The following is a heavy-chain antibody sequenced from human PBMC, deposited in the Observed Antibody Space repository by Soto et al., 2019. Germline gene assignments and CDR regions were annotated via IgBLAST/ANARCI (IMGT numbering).Heavy chain of an antibody. V-gene: IGHV3-15*07. CDR1: GFTFSNAW. Sequence: EVQLVESGGGLVKPGGSLRLSCAASGFTFSNAWMNWVRQAPGQGLEWVARFKSRGDGGTTDYAAPVKGRFTISRDDSEGTLCLQMNSLRTEDTAVYFCTSGLPAVTTNYGFDYWGQGILVTVSP. CDR2: FKSRGDGGTT. J-gene: IGHJ4*02. CDR3: TSGLPAVTTNYGFDY. D-gene: IGHD6-25*01.